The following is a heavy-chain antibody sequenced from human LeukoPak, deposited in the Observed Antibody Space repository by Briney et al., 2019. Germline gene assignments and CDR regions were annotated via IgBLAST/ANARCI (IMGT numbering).Heavy chain of an antibody. CDR2: IAKDGSSK. Sequence: PGTSLRLSCAASGFIFSSYAMHWVRQAPGKGLEWVAAIAKDGSSKYYADSVKGRFTIYGDNSKNTLYLQMNSLRPEDMAVYYCGRGDGGNGDHWGQGTLVTVPS. J-gene: IGHJ4*02. CDR1: GFIFSSYA. CDR3: GRGDGGNGDH. V-gene: IGHV3-30*04. D-gene: IGHD4-23*01.